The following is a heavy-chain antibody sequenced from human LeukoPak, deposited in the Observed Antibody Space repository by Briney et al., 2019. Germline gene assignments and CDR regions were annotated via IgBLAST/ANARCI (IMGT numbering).Heavy chain of an antibody. D-gene: IGHD3-10*01. Sequence: PSETLSLTCTVSGVSINYYYWGWIRQPPGKGLEWIGSIYDSGSTYYNPSLKSRVTISVDTSKNQFSLKLNSVTAADTAVYYCARHYGPWGQGTLVTVSS. V-gene: IGHV4-39*01. CDR1: GVSINYYY. CDR3: ARHYGP. J-gene: IGHJ5*02. CDR2: IYDSGST.